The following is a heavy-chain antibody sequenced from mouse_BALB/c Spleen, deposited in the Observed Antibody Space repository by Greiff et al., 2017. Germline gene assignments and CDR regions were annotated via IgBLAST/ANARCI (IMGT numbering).Heavy chain of an antibody. D-gene: IGHD1-1*01. CDR3: ARVYGLYWYFDV. Sequence: DVKLVESGGGLVQPGGSLRLSCATSGFTFTDYYMSWVRQPPGKALEWLGFIRNKANGYTTEYSASVKGRFTISRDNSQSILYLQMNTLRAEDSATYYCARVYGLYWYFDVWGAGTTVTVSS. J-gene: IGHJ1*01. V-gene: IGHV7-3*02. CDR2: IRNKANGYTT. CDR1: GFTFTDYY.